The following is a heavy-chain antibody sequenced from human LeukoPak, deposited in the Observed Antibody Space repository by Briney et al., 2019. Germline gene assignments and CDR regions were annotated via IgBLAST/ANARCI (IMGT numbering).Heavy chain of an antibody. CDR3: AKDSDSSDSYYYYYYMDV. J-gene: IGHJ6*03. CDR1: GFTFSSYG. CDR2: IRYDGSNK. D-gene: IGHD3-22*01. V-gene: IGHV3-30*02. Sequence: GGSLRLSCAASGFTFSSYGMHWVRQAPGKGLEWVAFIRYDGSNKYYADSVKGRFTISRDNSKNMLYLQMNSLRAEDTAVYYCAKDSDSSDSYYYYYYMDVWGKGTTVTVSS.